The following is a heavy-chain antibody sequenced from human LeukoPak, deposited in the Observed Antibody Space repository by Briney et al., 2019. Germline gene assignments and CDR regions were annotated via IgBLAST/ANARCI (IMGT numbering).Heavy chain of an antibody. Sequence: SETLSLTCTVSGGSISNNNYYWAWIRQPPGKGLECIGSIYYSGSPYYNPSLKSRVTISVDTSKNHLSLTLTSVTAADTAVYYCSRESGAFSPFGYWGQGTLVTVSS. D-gene: IGHD1-26*01. CDR2: IYYSGSP. J-gene: IGHJ4*02. V-gene: IGHV4-39*07. CDR3: SRESGAFSPFGY. CDR1: GGSISNNNYY.